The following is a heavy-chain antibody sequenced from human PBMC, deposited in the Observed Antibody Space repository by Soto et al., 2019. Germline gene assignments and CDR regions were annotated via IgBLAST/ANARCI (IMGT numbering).Heavy chain of an antibody. V-gene: IGHV1-2*02. CDR1: GYTFTGYY. J-gene: IGHJ4*02. CDR2: INPNSGGT. D-gene: IGHD1-26*01. Sequence: QVQLVQSGAEVKKPGASVKVSCKASGYTFTGYYMHWVRQAPGQGLEWMGWINPNSGGTNYAQKFQGRVTMTRDTSISTAYMELSRLRSDDTAVHYCARGDAYLGATMKVYYFDYWGQGTLVTVSS. CDR3: ARGDAYLGATMKVYYFDY.